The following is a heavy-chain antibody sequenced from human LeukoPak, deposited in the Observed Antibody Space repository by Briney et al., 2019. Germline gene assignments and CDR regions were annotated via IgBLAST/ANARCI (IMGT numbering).Heavy chain of an antibody. D-gene: IGHD2-2*02. CDR2: INPNSGGT. CDR3: ARVGYCSSTSCYTYYYYGMDV. V-gene: IGHV1-2*02. CDR1: GYTFTGYY. J-gene: IGHJ6*02. Sequence: ASVRVSFKAPGYTFTGYYMHWVRQAPGQGLEWMGWINPNSGGTNYIQKLQGRVTMTRDTFISTAYMELSRLRSDDTAVYYCARVGYCSSTSCYTYYYYGMDVWGQGTTVTVSS.